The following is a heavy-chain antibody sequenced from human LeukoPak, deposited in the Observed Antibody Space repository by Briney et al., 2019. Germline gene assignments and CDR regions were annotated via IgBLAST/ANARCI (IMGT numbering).Heavy chain of an antibody. D-gene: IGHD3-10*01. CDR1: GYSFISYW. CDR2: IYPGDSDT. CDR3: ASRIDTMVRGVIITSDAFDI. Sequence: PGESLKISCKGSGYSFISYWIGWVRQMPGKGLEWMGIIYPGDSDTRYSPSFQGQVTISADKSISTAYLQWSSLKASDTAMYYCASRIDTMVRGVIITSDAFDIWGQGTMVTVSS. J-gene: IGHJ3*02. V-gene: IGHV5-51*01.